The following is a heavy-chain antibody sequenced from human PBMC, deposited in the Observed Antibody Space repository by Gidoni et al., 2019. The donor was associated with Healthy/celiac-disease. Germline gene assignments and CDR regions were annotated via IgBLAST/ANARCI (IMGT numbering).Heavy chain of an antibody. CDR2: IIPSFGTA. CDR1: GGAFSSDA. J-gene: IGHJ6*02. V-gene: IGHV1-69*01. CDR3: ARHPGYCSGGSCYSYYYYGMDV. D-gene: IGHD2-15*01. Sequence: QVQLVQSGAEVKKPGSSVKVSCQASGGAFSSDATSWVRQAPGQGPEWMGGIIPSFGTATDAQKCQGRVTITADESTSTAYMELSSLRSEDTAVYYCARHPGYCSGGSCYSYYYYGMDVWGQGTTVTVSS.